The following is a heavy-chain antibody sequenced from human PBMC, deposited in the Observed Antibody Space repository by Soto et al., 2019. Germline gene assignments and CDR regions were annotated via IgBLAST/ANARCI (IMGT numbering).Heavy chain of an antibody. J-gene: IGHJ6*02. Sequence: QVQLVQSGAEVKKPGSSVKVSCKASGGTFSSYAISWVRQAPGQGLEWMGGIIPIFGTANHAQKFQGRVTITADESTSTAYMELSSLRSEDTAVYYCASHGITGTWVYYYGMDVWGQGTTVTVSS. V-gene: IGHV1-69*12. CDR2: IIPIFGTA. CDR3: ASHGITGTWVYYYGMDV. D-gene: IGHD1-7*01. CDR1: GGTFSSYA.